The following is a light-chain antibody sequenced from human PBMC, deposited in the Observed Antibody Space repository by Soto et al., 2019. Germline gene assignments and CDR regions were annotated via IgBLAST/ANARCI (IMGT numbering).Light chain of an antibody. CDR3: QQYDNLPPWT. J-gene: IGKJ1*01. CDR2: AAS. Sequence: DFHLTQSPSFLSASIGDRVTITCRASQGISSYLAWYQQKPGKPPNLLIYAASTLQSGVPSRFSGSGSGTDFTFTISSLQPEDIATYYCQQYDNLPPWTFGQGTKVDIK. CDR1: QGISSY. V-gene: IGKV1-9*01.